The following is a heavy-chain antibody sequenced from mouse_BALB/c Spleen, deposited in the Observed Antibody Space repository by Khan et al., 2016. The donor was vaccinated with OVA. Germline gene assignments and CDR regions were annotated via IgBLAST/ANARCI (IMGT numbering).Heavy chain of an antibody. CDR2: INSDASYT. V-gene: IGHV5-9-3*01. CDR1: GFTFSSFA. CDR3: ARHNYGPFAY. Sequence: EVELVESGGGLVKPGGSLKLSCAASGFTFSSFAMSWVRQTPEMRLEWVASINSDASYTYYPDSVKGRFTISRDNAKNTPYLQMSSLRSEDTAMYYCARHNYGPFAYWGQGTLVTVSA. J-gene: IGHJ3*01. D-gene: IGHD1-1*01.